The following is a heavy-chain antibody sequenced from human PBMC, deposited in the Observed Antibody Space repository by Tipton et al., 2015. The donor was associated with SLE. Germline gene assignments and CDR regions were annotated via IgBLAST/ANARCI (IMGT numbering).Heavy chain of an antibody. V-gene: IGHV4-39*01. CDR2: ISYSGTT. D-gene: IGHD3-3*01. CDR3: ARISGITILGVVIALSNWFDS. Sequence: TLSLTCTVSGGSINSSTYNWGWIRQPPGKGLEWIGSISYSGTTYYNPSLKSRVTISVDTSKNQFSLKVSSVTAADTAVYYCARISGITILGVVIALSNWFDSWGQGTLVTVSS. CDR1: GGSINSSTYN. J-gene: IGHJ5*01.